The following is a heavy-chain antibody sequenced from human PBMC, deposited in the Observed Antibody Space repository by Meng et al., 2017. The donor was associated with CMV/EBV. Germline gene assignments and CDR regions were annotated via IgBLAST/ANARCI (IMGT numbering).Heavy chain of an antibody. J-gene: IGHJ4*02. CDR2: IIPILGIA. V-gene: IGHV1-69*10. CDR1: GYTSTSYD. Sequence: SVKVSCKASGYTSTSYDINWVRQAPGQGLEWMGGIIPILGIANYAQKFQGRVTITADKSTSTAYMELSSLRSEDTAVYYCARDAQQLGHDYWGQGTLVTVSS. D-gene: IGHD6-13*01. CDR3: ARDAQQLGHDY.